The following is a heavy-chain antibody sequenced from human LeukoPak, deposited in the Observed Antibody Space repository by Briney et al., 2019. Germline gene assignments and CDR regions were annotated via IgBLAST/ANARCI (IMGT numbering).Heavy chain of an antibody. CDR1: GGSYSGYY. V-gene: IGHV4-34*01. D-gene: IGHD2-2*01. J-gene: IGHJ5*02. Sequence: PSETLSLTCAVYGGSYSGYYWSWIRQPPGKGLEWIGEINHRGSTNYNTSLKSRVPISVDTSKNQFSLKLSSVTAADTAVYYCARKKAAMPYNWFDPWGQGTLVTVSS. CDR3: ARKKAAMPYNWFDP. CDR2: INHRGST.